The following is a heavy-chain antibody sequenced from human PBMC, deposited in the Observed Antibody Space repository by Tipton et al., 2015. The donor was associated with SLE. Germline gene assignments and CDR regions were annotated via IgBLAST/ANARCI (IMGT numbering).Heavy chain of an antibody. J-gene: IGHJ3*02. Sequence: TLSLTCAVSGFSISSGSYWAWIRQPAGKGLEWIGRIYTSGSTNYNPSLKSRVTMSVDTSKNQFSLKLSSVTAADTAVYYCARVLSPYLDAFDIWGQGTMVTVSS. CDR1: GFSISSGSY. CDR2: IYTSGST. V-gene: IGHV4-61*02. CDR3: ARVLSPYLDAFDI. D-gene: IGHD3-16*01.